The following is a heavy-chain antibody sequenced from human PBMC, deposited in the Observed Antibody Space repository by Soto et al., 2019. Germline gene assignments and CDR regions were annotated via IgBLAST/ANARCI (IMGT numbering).Heavy chain of an antibody. J-gene: IGHJ4*01. CDR3: ARGYSSRWSYYFEY. CDR2: ISAYNGNT. D-gene: IGHD6-19*01. V-gene: IGHV1-18*01. Sequence: WASVKVSCKASGYTFTSYGISWVRQAPGQGLEWMGWISAYNGNTNYAQKLQGRVAMTTDTSTSTAYMELRSLRSDDTAVYYCARGYSSRWSYYFEYWGQGNMVNVST. CDR1: GYTFTSYG.